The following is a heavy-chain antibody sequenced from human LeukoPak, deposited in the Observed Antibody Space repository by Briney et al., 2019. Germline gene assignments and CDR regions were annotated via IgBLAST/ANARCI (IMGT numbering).Heavy chain of an antibody. Sequence: SGGSLRLSCAASGFTFSNYAMTWVRQAPGKGLEWVSGISGSGASTYYADSVKGRFTISRDNSKNTLYLQMNSLRAEDTAVYYCTTFEAASGTYYNLGYWGQGTLVTVSS. J-gene: IGHJ4*02. D-gene: IGHD3-10*01. CDR2: ISGSGAST. CDR3: TTFEAASGTYYNLGY. CDR1: GFTFSNYA. V-gene: IGHV3-23*01.